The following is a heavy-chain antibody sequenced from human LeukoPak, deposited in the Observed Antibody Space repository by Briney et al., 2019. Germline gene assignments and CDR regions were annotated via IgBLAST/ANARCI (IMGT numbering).Heavy chain of an antibody. V-gene: IGHV3-30*01. J-gene: IGHJ3*02. D-gene: IGHD3-10*01. CDR1: GLTFSSYA. CDR2: ISYDGSNK. CDR3: AREIYGSGSYSDAFDI. Sequence: GRSLRLSCAASGLTFSSYAMHWVRQAPGKGLEWVAVISYDGSNKYYADSVKGRFTISRDNSKNTLYLQMNSLRAEDTAVYYCAREIYGSGSYSDAFDIWGQETMVTVPS.